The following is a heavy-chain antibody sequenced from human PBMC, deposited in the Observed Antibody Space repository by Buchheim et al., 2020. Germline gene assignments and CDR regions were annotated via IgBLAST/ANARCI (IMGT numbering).Heavy chain of an antibody. Sequence: QLQLQESGPGLVKPSETLSLTCTVSGGSISSSSYYWGWIRQPPGKGLEWIGSIYYSGSTYYNPSLKSRVTISVDTSQNQFFLKLSSVTAADTAVYYCARHALGYCSGGSCYQDYWGQGTL. CDR2: IYYSGST. V-gene: IGHV4-39*01. J-gene: IGHJ4*02. CDR1: GGSISSSSYY. D-gene: IGHD2-15*01. CDR3: ARHALGYCSGGSCYQDY.